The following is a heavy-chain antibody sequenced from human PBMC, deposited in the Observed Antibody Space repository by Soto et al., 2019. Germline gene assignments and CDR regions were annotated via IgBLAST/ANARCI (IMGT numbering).Heavy chain of an antibody. CDR2: ITSTGDT. D-gene: IGHD6-13*01. CDR3: AKEIAASVTLWLDP. Sequence: AGSLRLSCAASGFTLNYYAINWARQAPGKGLEWVSAITSTGDTYYVDSVKGRFTISRDNSKNTLYLQMNSLRAEDTAVYYCAKEIAASVTLWLDPCGQGTPVTVS. V-gene: IGHV3-23*01. J-gene: IGHJ5*02. CDR1: GFTLNYYA.